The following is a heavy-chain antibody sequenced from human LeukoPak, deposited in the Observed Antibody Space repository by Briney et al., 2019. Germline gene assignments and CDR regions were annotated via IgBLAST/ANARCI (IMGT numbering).Heavy chain of an antibody. V-gene: IGHV4-59*11. CDR1: GGSISRPY. CDR2: VYSDGRT. Sequence: ASETLTLTCTVSGGSISRPYWSWIRQPPGEGLEWIGYVYSDGRTNFNPSLKSRVTMSIDTSKSQFSLRLTSVTAADAAVYYCARGGGLYFGDLFSAGYMDVWGKGTTVTVSS. J-gene: IGHJ6*03. D-gene: IGHD3-10*01. CDR3: ARGGGLYFGDLFSAGYMDV.